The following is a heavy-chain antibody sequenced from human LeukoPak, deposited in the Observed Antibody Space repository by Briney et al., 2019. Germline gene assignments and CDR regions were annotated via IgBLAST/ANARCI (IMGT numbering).Heavy chain of an antibody. V-gene: IGHV1-2*02. CDR2: INPNSGGT. J-gene: IGHJ4*02. CDR1: GYTFTAYF. D-gene: IGHD1-1*01. CDR3: ARGNEFDY. Sequence: ASVKVSCKASGYTFTAYFIHWVRQAPGQGLEWMGWINPNSGGTNYAQKFQGRVTLTRDTSISTAYMELSRLRSDDTAVYYCARGNEFDYWGQGTLVTVSS.